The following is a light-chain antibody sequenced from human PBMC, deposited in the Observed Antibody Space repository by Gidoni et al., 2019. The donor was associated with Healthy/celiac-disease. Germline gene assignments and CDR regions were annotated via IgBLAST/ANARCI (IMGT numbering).Light chain of an antibody. CDR2: DVS. CDR1: SSDVGGSNY. Sequence: QSALTQPRSVSGSPGQSVTISCTGTSSDVGGSNYVSWYQQPPGKAPKLMMYDVSKRPSGVPDRFAGSKSGNTASLTISGLQAEDEADYYCCSYAGSYTWVFGGGTKLTVL. CDR3: CSYAGSYTWV. V-gene: IGLV2-11*01. J-gene: IGLJ3*02.